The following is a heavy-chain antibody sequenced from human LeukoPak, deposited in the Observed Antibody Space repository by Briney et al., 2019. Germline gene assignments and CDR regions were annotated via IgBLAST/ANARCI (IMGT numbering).Heavy chain of an antibody. CDR1: GXTFSDYY. CDR3: ARDWQLVVRPYFYYGLDV. CDR2: ISGSSTTM. V-gene: IGHV3-11*04. D-gene: IGHD6-13*01. J-gene: IGHJ6*02. Sequence: GGSLRLSCAASGXTFSDYYMSWIRQAPGKGLEWVSYISGSSTTMFYADSVKGRFTISRDNAKNSLYLQMNSLTDEDTAVYYYARDWQLVVRPYFYYGLDVWGQGTTVTVSS.